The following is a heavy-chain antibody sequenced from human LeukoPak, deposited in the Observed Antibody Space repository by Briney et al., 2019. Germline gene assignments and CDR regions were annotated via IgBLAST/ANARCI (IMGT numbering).Heavy chain of an antibody. D-gene: IGHD3-22*01. V-gene: IGHV3-23*01. Sequence: GGSLRLSCAASGFTFSSYAMSWVRQAPGKGPEWVSAISGSGGSTYYADSVKGRFTISRDNSKNTLYLQMNSLRAEDTAVYYCAKAYYDSSGYDAFDIWGQGTMVTVSS. CDR1: GFTFSSYA. J-gene: IGHJ3*02. CDR2: ISGSGGST. CDR3: AKAYYDSSGYDAFDI.